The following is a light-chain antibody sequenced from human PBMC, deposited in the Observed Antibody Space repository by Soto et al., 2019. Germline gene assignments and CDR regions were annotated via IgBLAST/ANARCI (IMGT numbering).Light chain of an antibody. V-gene: IGLV1-40*01. CDR2: DNN. J-gene: IGLJ1*01. CDR3: QSFDSSLSGYV. Sequence: QSVLTPPPSVSGAPGQRATISCTGSSSNIGAGYDVHWYQQLPGTAPKLLIFDNNNRPSGVPDRFSGSKSGTSASLAITGLQAEDEADYYCQSFDSSLSGYVFGTGTKVTVL. CDR1: SSNIGAGYD.